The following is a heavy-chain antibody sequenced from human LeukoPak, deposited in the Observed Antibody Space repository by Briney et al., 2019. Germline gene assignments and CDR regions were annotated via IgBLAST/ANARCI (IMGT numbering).Heavy chain of an antibody. V-gene: IGHV3-48*03. D-gene: IGHD3-10*01. Sequence: PGGSLRLSCAASGFTFSSYEMNWVRQAPGKGLEWVSYISSSGSTIYYADSVKGRFTISRDNAKNSLYLQMNSLRAEDTAVYYCAKHYMGSSYNRGCDCWGQGTQVTVSS. J-gene: IGHJ4*02. CDR3: AKHYMGSSYNRGCDC. CDR2: ISSSGSTI. CDR1: GFTFSSYE.